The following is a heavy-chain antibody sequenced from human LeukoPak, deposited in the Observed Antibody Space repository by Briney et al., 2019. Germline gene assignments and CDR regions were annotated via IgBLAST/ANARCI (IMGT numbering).Heavy chain of an antibody. V-gene: IGHV3-21*01. CDR3: ARVAFGELWGMDV. CDR2: ISSSSDYI. CDR1: GFTFSSYN. J-gene: IGHJ6*04. Sequence: GRSLRLSCAASGFTFSSYNMNWVRQAPGKGLEWVSSISSSSDYIYYADSVKGRFTISRDSATNSLYLQMNSLRAEDTAVYHCARVAFGELWGMDVWGKGTTVTISS. D-gene: IGHD3-10*01.